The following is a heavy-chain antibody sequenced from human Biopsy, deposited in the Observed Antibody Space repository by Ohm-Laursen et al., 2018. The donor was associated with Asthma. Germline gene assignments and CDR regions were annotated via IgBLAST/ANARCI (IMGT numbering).Heavy chain of an antibody. V-gene: IGHV3-23*01. CDR3: ATFPYGDYLPLDY. J-gene: IGHJ4*02. CDR2: ITRSAGRT. D-gene: IGHD4-17*01. CDR1: GFTFSSFA. Sequence: SLRLSCTASGFTFSSFAMSWVRQAPGKGLEWVSAITRSAGRTDYADSVKGRFTISRDNSKNTLYLQMNSLRAEGTAVYYCATFPYGDYLPLDYWGQGTLVTVSS.